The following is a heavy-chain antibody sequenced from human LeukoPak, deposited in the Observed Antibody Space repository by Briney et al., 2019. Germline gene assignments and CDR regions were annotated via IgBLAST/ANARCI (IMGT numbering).Heavy chain of an antibody. Sequence: GGSLRLSCAASGFTFSDYYMSWIRQAPGKGLEWVSYISSSGSTIYYADSVKGRFTISRDNAKNSLYQQMNSLRAEDTAVYYCAGLSGYCSGGSCYRDYYGMDVWGQGTTVTVSS. J-gene: IGHJ6*02. CDR3: AGLSGYCSGGSCYRDYYGMDV. V-gene: IGHV3-11*01. D-gene: IGHD2-15*01. CDR2: ISSSGSTI. CDR1: GFTFSDYY.